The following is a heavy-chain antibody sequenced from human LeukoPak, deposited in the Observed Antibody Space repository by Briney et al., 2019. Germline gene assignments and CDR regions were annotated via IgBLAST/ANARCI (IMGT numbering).Heavy chain of an antibody. V-gene: IGHV1-2*02. CDR1: GYTFTGYY. CDR2: INPNSGGT. CDR3: ARIRVTVFYGMDV. Sequence: ASVKVSCKASGYTFTGYYTHWVRQAPGQGLEWMGWINPNSGGTNYAQKFQGRVTMTRDTSISTAYMELSRLRSDDTAVYYCARIRVTVFYGMDVWGQGTTVTVSS. J-gene: IGHJ6*02. D-gene: IGHD2-21*02.